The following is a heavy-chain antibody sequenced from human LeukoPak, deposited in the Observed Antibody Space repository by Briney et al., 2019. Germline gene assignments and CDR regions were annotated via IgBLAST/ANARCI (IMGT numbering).Heavy chain of an antibody. CDR1: GFTFGDYS. D-gene: IGHD3-3*01. CDR2: IKSKTDGGTT. CDR3: TTDIAPSNYDFWSGYFNPIFDY. J-gene: IGHJ4*02. Sequence: PGGSLRLSCTTSGFTFGDYSINWIRQAPGKGLEWVGRIKSKTDGGTTDYAAPVKGRFTISRDDSKNTLYLQMNSLKTEDTAVYYCTTDIAPSNYDFWSGYFNPIFDYWGQGTLVTVSS. V-gene: IGHV3-15*07.